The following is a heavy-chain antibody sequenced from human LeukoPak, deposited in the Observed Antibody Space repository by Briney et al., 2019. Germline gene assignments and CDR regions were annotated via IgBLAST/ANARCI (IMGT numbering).Heavy chain of an antibody. CDR2: ISYDGSNK. CDR1: GFRFSSYG. CDR3: AKPTVTYDY. V-gene: IGHV3-30*18. Sequence: PGGSLRLSCAASGFRFSSYGMHWVRQAPGKGLEWVAVISYDGSNKYYADSVKGRFTISRDNSKNTLYLQMNSLRAEDTAVYYCAKPTVTYDYWGQGTLVTVSS. J-gene: IGHJ4*02. D-gene: IGHD4-17*01.